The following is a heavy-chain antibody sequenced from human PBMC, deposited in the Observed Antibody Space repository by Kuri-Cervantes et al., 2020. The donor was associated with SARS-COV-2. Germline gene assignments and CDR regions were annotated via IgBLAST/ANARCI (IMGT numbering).Heavy chain of an antibody. Sequence: GSLRLSCTVSGGSISSYYWSWIRQPAGKGLEWIGRIYTSGSTNYNPSLKSRVTISLDTSTNQFSLKLSSVTAADTAVYYCARVFTASFDFWGQGTLVTVSS. CDR2: IYTSGST. CDR1: GGSISSYY. J-gene: IGHJ4*02. V-gene: IGHV4-4*07. CDR3: ARVFTASFDF.